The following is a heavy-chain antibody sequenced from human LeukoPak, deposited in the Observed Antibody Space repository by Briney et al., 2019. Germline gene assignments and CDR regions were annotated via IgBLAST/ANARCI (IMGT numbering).Heavy chain of an antibody. V-gene: IGHV3-66*01. Sequence: GGSLRLSCAASGFTFSSYAMSWVRQAPGKGLEWVSVIYSGGSTYYADSVKGRFTISRDNSKNTLYLQMNSLRAEDTAVYYCARESRGDAFDIWGQGTMVTVSS. D-gene: IGHD3-10*01. J-gene: IGHJ3*02. CDR2: IYSGGST. CDR1: GFTFSSYA. CDR3: ARESRGDAFDI.